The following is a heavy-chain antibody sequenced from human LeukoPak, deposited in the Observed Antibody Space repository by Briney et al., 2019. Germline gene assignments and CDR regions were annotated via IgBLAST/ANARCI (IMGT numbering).Heavy chain of an antibody. D-gene: IGHD4-17*01. CDR1: GFSFNDYG. CDR2: TNSNGAVI. J-gene: IGHJ4*02. Sequence: GGSLRLSCAASGFSFNDYGINWVRRAPGKGLEWLSHTNSNGAVISYADSVKGRFTVSRDTAKSSLYLQMNGLRDEDTAIYFCARDPDGDYDFDYWGQGTLVTVSS. CDR3: ARDPDGDYDFDY. V-gene: IGHV3-48*02.